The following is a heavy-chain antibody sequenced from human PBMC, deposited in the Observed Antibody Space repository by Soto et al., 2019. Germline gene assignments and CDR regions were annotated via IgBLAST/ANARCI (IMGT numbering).Heavy chain of an antibody. V-gene: IGHV1-18*01. CDR2: ISPYTGNT. CDR3: VMVDNYVTPTPQDV. D-gene: IGHD3-16*01. Sequence: QVQLVQSGDEVKKPAASVKVSCKASGYIFVNYGIAWVRQAPGQGLEWMGWISPYTGNTHTATQVQGRLTMNTDTSTSTAYMDLGSLTSDDTAVYYCVMVDNYVTPTPQDVWGQGTTVTVSS. CDR1: GYIFVNYG. J-gene: IGHJ6*02.